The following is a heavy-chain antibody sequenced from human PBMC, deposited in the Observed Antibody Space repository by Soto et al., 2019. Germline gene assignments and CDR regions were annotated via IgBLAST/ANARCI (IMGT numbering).Heavy chain of an antibody. V-gene: IGHV4-59*01. J-gene: IGHJ5*02. D-gene: IGHD2-2*01. CDR2: IYYSGST. Sequence: SETLSLTCTVSGGSISSYYWSWIRQPPGKGLEWIGYIYYSGSTNYNPSLKSRVTISVDTSKNQFSLKLSSVTAADTAVYYCARVRITSNDNWFDPWGQGTLVTVSS. CDR3: ARVRITSNDNWFDP. CDR1: GGSISSYY.